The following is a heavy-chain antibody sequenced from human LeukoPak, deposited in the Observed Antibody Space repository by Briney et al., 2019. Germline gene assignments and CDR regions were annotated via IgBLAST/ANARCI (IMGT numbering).Heavy chain of an antibody. CDR3: ARDNVAYCGGDCYDY. D-gene: IGHD2-21*01. CDR2: TYHSGST. J-gene: IGHJ4*02. CDR1: GGSISSGGYC. V-gene: IGHV4-30-2*01. Sequence: SQTLSLTCAVSGGSISSGGYCWSWIRQPPGKGLEWIGYTYHSGSTYYNPSLKSRVTISVDRSKNQFSLKLSSVTAADTAVYYCARDNVAYCGGDCYDYWGQGTLVTVSS.